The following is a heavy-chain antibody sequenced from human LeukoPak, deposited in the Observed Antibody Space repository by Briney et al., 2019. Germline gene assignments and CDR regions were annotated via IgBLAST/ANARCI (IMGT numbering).Heavy chain of an antibody. CDR2: ISGSGGST. J-gene: IGHJ3*02. Sequence: GGSLRLSCAASGFTFSSYGMSWVRQAPGKGLEWVSAISGSGGSTYYADSVKGRFTISRDNSKNTLYLQMNSLRAEDTAVYYCARDKDYGDYGDAFDIWGQGTMVTVSS. D-gene: IGHD4-17*01. CDR1: GFTFSSYG. V-gene: IGHV3-23*01. CDR3: ARDKDYGDYGDAFDI.